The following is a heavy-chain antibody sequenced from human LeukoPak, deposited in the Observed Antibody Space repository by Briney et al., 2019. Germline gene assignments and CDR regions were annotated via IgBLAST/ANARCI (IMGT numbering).Heavy chain of an antibody. CDR2: ITSSSSTI. J-gene: IGHJ4*02. CDR1: GFTFSSYS. D-gene: IGHD5/OR15-5a*01. V-gene: IGHV3-48*02. CDR3: ARCALVSEDF. Sequence: PGGSLRLSCTASGFTFSSYSMNWVRQAPGKGLEWVSYITSSSSTIYYADSVKGRFTISRDNAKNSLYLQMNSLRDEDTAVYYCARCALVSEDFWGQGTLVTVSS.